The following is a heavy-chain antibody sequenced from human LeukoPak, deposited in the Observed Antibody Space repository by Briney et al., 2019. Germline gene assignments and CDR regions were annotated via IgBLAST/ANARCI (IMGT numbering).Heavy chain of an antibody. CDR1: GGTFSSYA. J-gene: IGHJ4*02. Sequence: EASVKVSCKASGGTFSSYAISWVRQAPGQGLEWMGGIIPIFGTANYAQKFQGRVTITADESMSTAYMELSSLRSEDTAVYYCARDGGGIAAAGTVDYWGQGTLVTVSS. V-gene: IGHV1-69*13. CDR2: IIPIFGTA. D-gene: IGHD6-13*01. CDR3: ARDGGGIAAAGTVDY.